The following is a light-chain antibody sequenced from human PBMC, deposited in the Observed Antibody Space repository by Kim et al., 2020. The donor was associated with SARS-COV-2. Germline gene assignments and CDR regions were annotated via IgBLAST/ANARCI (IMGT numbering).Light chain of an antibody. V-gene: IGLV2-14*03. Sequence: GQSFTTSSTGTSGDIGGYEYVSWYQQHPGKAPKLIIYDVRDRPSGISNRFSGSKSGNTASLIISSLQAGDEADYYCFSYTSSGTYVFGSATRVTVL. J-gene: IGLJ1*01. CDR1: SGDIGGYEY. CDR3: FSYTSSGTYV. CDR2: DVR.